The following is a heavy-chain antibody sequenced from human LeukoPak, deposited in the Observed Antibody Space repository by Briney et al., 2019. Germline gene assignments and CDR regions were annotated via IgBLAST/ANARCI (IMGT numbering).Heavy chain of an antibody. J-gene: IGHJ4*02. D-gene: IGHD6-13*01. Sequence: PGGSLRLSCAASGFTFSSYAMSWVRQAPGKGLEWVSAISGSGGSTYYADSVKGRFTISRDGSKNTRYLQMNSLRAEDTAVYYCANLYSSSWYAAHWGQGTLVTVSS. V-gene: IGHV3-23*01. CDR1: GFTFSSYA. CDR3: ANLYSSSWYAAH. CDR2: ISGSGGST.